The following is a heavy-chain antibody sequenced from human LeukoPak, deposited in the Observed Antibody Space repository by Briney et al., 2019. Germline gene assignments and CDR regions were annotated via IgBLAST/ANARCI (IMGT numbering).Heavy chain of an antibody. CDR1: GYTFTSYA. CDR2: INTNTGSP. J-gene: IGHJ4*02. D-gene: IGHD2-2*01. CDR3: ACYDCGDY. V-gene: IGHV7-4-1*02. Sequence: GASVTVSCTASGYTFTSYAMNWVRQAPGQGLEWMGWINTNTGSPTYAQAFTGRFVFSLDTSVSTAYLQISSLKAEDTAVYYCACYDCGDYWGQGTLVTVSS.